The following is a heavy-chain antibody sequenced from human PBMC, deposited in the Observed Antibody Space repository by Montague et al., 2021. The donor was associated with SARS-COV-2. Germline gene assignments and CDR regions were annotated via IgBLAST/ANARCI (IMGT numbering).Heavy chain of an antibody. V-gene: IGHV3-30*18. CDR2: ISYDGSIK. J-gene: IGHJ6*02. D-gene: IGHD3-10*01. CDR1: GFTFNNFA. CDR3: AKNRDIFWFGEGRDSMDV. Sequence: SLSLSCAASGFTFNNFAMHWVRRAPGKGLEWVAVISYDGSIKYYADSLRGRFTISRDSSKKTLYLQMNILSGEDTAVYYCAKNRDIFWFGEGRDSMDVWGQGSTVIVSS.